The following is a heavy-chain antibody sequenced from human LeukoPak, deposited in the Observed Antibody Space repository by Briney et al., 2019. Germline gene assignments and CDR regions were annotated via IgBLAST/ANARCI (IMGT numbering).Heavy chain of an antibody. CDR2: IYYSGST. J-gene: IGHJ5*02. V-gene: IGHV4-31*03. Sequence: PSQTLSLTCTVSGGSISSGGYYWSWIRQHPGKGLEWIGYIYYSGSTYYNPSLKSRVTISVDTSKNQFSLKLSSVTAADTAVYYCARGYPFRGGIVVVVAAGFDPWGQGTLVTVSS. D-gene: IGHD2-15*01. CDR1: GGSISSGGYY. CDR3: ARGYPFRGGIVVVVAAGFDP.